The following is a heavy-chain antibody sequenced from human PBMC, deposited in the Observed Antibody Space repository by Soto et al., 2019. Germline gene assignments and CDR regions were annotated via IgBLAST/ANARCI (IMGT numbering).Heavy chain of an antibody. J-gene: IGHJ4*02. D-gene: IGHD1-7*01. V-gene: IGHV4-4*07. CDR3: ARDRIIGTSYSDY. CDR1: SGSINSFY. CDR2: IHSSGTT. Sequence: PSETLSLTCTASSGSINSFYWAWIRQPAGKGLEWIGRIHSSGTTNYNPSLSSRVTMSVDPSKNQFSLRLTSVTAADTAVYYCARDRIIGTSYSDYWGQGILVTVSS.